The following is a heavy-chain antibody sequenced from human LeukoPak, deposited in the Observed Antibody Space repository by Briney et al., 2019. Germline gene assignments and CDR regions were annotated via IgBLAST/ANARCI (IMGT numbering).Heavy chain of an antibody. Sequence: PGGSLRLSCAVSGFTFSGYAMTWVRQAPGKGLEWVSANSGGGGTYYADSVKGRFTISRDNSENTLYLQMNSLRTEDTAVYYCAKGHSSGWYNFDHWGQGTLVTVSS. D-gene: IGHD6-19*01. J-gene: IGHJ4*02. CDR3: AKGHSSGWYNFDH. V-gene: IGHV3-23*01. CDR1: GFTFSGYA. CDR2: NSGGGGT.